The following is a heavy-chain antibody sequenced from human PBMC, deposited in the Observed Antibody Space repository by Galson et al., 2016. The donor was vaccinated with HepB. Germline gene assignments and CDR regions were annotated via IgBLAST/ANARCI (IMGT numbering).Heavy chain of an antibody. CDR2: IYYSGST. V-gene: IGHV4-39*01. J-gene: IGHJ4*02. Sequence: ETLSLTCTVSGAFISRSSYYWGWIRQSPGKGLEWIGSIYYSGSTSYNPSLKSRVTISLDTSNNQFSLKLSSVTAADTPVYYCSRRDGGMGTTMLDYWGQGTVGTVSS. CDR3: SRRDGGMGTTMLDY. CDR1: GAFISRSSYY. D-gene: IGHD1-26*01.